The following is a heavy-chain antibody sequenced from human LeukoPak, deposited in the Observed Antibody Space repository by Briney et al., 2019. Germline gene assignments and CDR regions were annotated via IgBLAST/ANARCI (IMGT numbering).Heavy chain of an antibody. V-gene: IGHV3-21*01. CDR2: ISSSSSYI. D-gene: IGHD6-6*01. CDR1: GFTFSSYS. CDR3: ARDLSHSSSDYYYGMDV. J-gene: IGHJ6*02. Sequence: GGSLRLPCAASGFTFSSYSMNWVRQAPGKGLEWVSSISSSSSYIYYADSVKGRFTISRDNAKNSLYLQMNSLRAEDTAVYYCARDLSHSSSDYYYGMDVWGQGTTVTVSS.